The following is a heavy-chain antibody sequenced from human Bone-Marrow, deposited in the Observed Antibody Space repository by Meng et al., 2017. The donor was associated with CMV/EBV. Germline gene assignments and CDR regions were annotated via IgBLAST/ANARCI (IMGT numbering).Heavy chain of an antibody. CDR3: ARGREGYGDYMAY. CDR2: ISSSSSYI. CDR1: GFTFSSYS. V-gene: IGHV3-21*01. J-gene: IGHJ4*02. D-gene: IGHD4-17*01. Sequence: CAASGFTFSSYSMKWVRQAPGKGLERVSSISSSSSYIYYADSVKGRFTIYRDNAKNSLYLQMNSLRAEDTAVYYCARGREGYGDYMAYWGQGTLVTVSS.